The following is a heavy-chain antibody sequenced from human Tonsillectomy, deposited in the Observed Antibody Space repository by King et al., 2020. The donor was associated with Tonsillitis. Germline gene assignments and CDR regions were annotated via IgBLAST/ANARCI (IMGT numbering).Heavy chain of an antibody. V-gene: IGHV4-34*01. J-gene: IGHJ4*02. CDR2: INHTGNT. D-gene: IGHD6-19*01. CDR3: ARHHSSGWYYFDY. CDR1: GGSFSDYS. Sequence: VQLQQWGAGLLKPSETLSLTCAVYGGSFSDYSWSCIRQPPVKGLEWSGEINHTGNTNYNPSLKSRVTLSLDTSKNQFSLKLSSGTAADTAVYYCARHHSSGWYYFDYWGQGTQATVSS.